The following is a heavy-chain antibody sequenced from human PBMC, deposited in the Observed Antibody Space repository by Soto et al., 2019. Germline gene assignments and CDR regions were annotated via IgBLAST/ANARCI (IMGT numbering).Heavy chain of an antibody. CDR2: IYSSGST. CDR1: GGSISSGGYY. V-gene: IGHV4-31*03. D-gene: IGHD3-3*01. J-gene: IGHJ6*02. CDR3: SRDGDFYGLDV. Sequence: SETLSLTCTVSGGSISSGGYYWSWIRQHPGKGLEWIGYIYSSGSTYYNPSLKSRVTISVDTSKNQFSLRLSSVTAEDTAVYYCSRDGDFYGLDVWGQGTTVTVSS.